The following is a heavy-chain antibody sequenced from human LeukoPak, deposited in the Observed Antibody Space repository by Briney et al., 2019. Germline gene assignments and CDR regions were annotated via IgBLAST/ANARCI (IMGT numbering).Heavy chain of an antibody. CDR1: GFTFSSYS. V-gene: IGHV3-21*01. D-gene: IGHD6-13*01. CDR3: ARDSGIAAAGPWFDP. Sequence: GALRLSCAASGFTFSSYSMNWVRQAPGKGLEWVSSISSSSSYIYYADSVKGRLTISRDNAKNSLYLQMNSLRAEDTAVYYCARDSGIAAAGPWFDPWGQGTLVTVSS. CDR2: ISSSSSYI. J-gene: IGHJ5*02.